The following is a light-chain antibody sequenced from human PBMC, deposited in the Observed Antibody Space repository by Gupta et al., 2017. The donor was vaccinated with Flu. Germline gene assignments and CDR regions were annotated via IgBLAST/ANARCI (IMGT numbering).Light chain of an antibody. CDR3: MQGLQTPYS. J-gene: IGKJ2*03. Sequence: DIVMTQSPLSLPVTPGEPASISCRSSQSLLHSNGNTYLAWYLQKPGQSPQALIYLVSNRASGVPDRFSGSGSGTDFILKISRVEAGDAGVYYCMQGLQTPYSFGQGTKLEIK. CDR1: QSLLHSNGNTY. CDR2: LVS. V-gene: IGKV2-28*01.